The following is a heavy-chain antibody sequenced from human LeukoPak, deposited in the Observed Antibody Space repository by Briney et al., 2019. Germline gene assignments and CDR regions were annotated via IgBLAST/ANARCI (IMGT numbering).Heavy chain of an antibody. J-gene: IGHJ6*04. D-gene: IGHD3-10*01. V-gene: IGHV3-30*03. CDR1: GFTFSSYG. CDR2: ISNDGSNK. CDR3: ALGAHYYGSGSQNYYGMDV. Sequence: PGGSLRLSCAASGFTFSSYGMHWVRQAPGKGLEWVAVISNDGSNKYYADSVKGRFTISRDNSKNTLYLQMNSLRAEDTAVYYCALGAHYYGSGSQNYYGMDVWGKGTTVTVSS.